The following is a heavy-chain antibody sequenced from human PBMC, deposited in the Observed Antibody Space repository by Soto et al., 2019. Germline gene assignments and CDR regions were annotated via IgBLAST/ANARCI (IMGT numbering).Heavy chain of an antibody. D-gene: IGHD6-13*01. V-gene: IGHV3-23*01. CDR2: ISGSGGST. Sequence: GGSLRLSCAASGFTFSSYAMSWVRQAPGKGLEWVSAISGSGGSTYYADSVKGRFTISRDNSKNTLYLQMNSLRAEDTAVYYCAKQMSAQQLILCEFDYWGQGTLVTVSS. J-gene: IGHJ4*02. CDR3: AKQMSAQQLILCEFDY. CDR1: GFTFSSYA.